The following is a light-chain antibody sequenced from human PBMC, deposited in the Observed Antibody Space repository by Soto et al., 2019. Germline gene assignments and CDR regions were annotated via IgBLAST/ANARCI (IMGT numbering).Light chain of an antibody. J-gene: IGLJ1*01. CDR1: SSDVGGYDY. V-gene: IGLV2-8*01. Sequence: QSVLPQPPSASGSPGQSVTISCTGTSSDVGGYDYVSWYQQHPGKAPKLMIYEVTIRPSGVSDRFSGSKSGNTASLTVSGLQAEDEADYYCSSYTGGSPSYVFGTGTKVTVL. CDR3: SSYTGGSPSYV. CDR2: EVT.